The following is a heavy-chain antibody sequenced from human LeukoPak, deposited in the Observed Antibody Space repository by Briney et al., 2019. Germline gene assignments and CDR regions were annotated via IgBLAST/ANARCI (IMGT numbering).Heavy chain of an antibody. D-gene: IGHD6-6*01. V-gene: IGHV1-18*01. Sequence: ASVKVSCKASGYDFINYGISWVRQAPGQGLEWMGWRSVYNGNTDYKLQGRVTMTTDTSTSTAYMELRSLRSDDTAVYYCARGGPFPSSSSSREYYLDYWGQGTLVTVSS. CDR2: RSVYNGNT. J-gene: IGHJ4*02. CDR1: GYDFINYG. CDR3: ARGGPFPSSSSSREYYLDY.